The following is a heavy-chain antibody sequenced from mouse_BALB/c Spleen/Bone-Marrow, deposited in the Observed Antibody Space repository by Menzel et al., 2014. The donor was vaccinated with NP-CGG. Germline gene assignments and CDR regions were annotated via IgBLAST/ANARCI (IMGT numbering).Heavy chain of an antibody. J-gene: IGHJ4*01. Sequence: EVQLQQSGAELVRSGASVKLSCTASGFNIKDTYMHWVKQRPEQGLEWIGRIDPANGNTKYDPKFQGKATITADTSSNTAYLQLSRLTSEDTAVYYCAGASYYAMDYWGQGTSVSVSS. V-gene: IGHV14-3*02. CDR1: GFNIKDTY. CDR2: IDPANGNT. CDR3: AGASYYAMDY.